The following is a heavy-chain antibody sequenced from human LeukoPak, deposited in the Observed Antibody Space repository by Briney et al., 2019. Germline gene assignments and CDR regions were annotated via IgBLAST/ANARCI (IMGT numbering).Heavy chain of an antibody. CDR2: PYYRSNLYN. V-gene: IGHV6-1*01. Sequence: QTCSLTCAFSGDIVSSNSAAWNGITQSPSRGLEWLGRPYYRSNLYNDYAVSVTSQITINPDTSKNQFSLQLNSVTPEDTAVYYCARERDRDYSDYRGQGNGDTVSS. CDR1: GDIVSSNSAA. CDR3: ARERDRDYSDY. J-gene: IGHJ4*02.